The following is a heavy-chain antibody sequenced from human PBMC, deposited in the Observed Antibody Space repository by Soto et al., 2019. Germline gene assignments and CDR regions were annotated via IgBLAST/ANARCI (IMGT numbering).Heavy chain of an antibody. CDR1: GYTFTSYY. Sequence: ASVKVSCKASGYTFTSYYMHWVRQAPGQGLEWMGIINPSGGSTSYAQKFQGRVTMTRDTSTSTVYMELSSLRSEDTAVYYCARVGGSNSRAGYYFDYWGQGTLVTVSS. CDR2: INPSGGST. D-gene: IGHD2-21*02. CDR3: ARVGGSNSRAGYYFDY. V-gene: IGHV1-46*01. J-gene: IGHJ4*02.